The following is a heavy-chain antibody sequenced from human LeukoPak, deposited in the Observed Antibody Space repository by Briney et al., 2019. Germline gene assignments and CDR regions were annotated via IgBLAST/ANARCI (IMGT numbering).Heavy chain of an antibody. D-gene: IGHD3-22*01. CDR2: IYTGGST. CDR1: GFTVSSNY. CDR3: ARDLGRYDSNQGPLDAFDI. V-gene: IGHV3-53*01. Sequence: PGWSLRLSCAASGFTVSSNYMSWVRQAPGRGLEWVSVIYTGGSTYYADSVKGRFTISRDNSKNTLYLQTNSLRAEDTAVYYCARDLGRYDSNQGPLDAFDIWGQGTMVTVSS. J-gene: IGHJ3*02.